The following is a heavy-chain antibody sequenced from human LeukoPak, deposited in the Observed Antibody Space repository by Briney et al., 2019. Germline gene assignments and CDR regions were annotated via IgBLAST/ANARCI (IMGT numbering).Heavy chain of an antibody. V-gene: IGHV3-53*01. CDR2: IYSGGTT. CDR3: ARDPRTTGKSNYGMDV. J-gene: IGHJ6*02. CDR1: GITVRSNY. D-gene: IGHD4-17*01. Sequence: PGGSLRLSCAASGITVRSNYMSWVRQPPGKGLEWVSIIYSGGTTYYADSVQGRFTISRDNSKNTVYLQMNSLRVEDTAVYYCARDPRTTGKSNYGMDVWGQGTTVTVSS.